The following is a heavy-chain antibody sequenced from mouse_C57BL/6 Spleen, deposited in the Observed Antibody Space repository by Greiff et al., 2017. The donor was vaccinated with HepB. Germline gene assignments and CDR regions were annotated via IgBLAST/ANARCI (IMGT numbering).Heavy chain of an antibody. CDR1: GYTFTSYW. D-gene: IGHD2-4*01. V-gene: IGHV1-7*01. CDR2: INPSSGYT. Sequence: VQLQQSGAELAKPGASVKLSCKASGYTFTSYWMHWVKQRPGQGLEWIGYINPSSGYTKYNQKFKDKATLTADKSSSTSYMQLSILTYADSAVYYCASSRIYYEYPWFADWGQGTLVTVSA. J-gene: IGHJ3*01. CDR3: ASSRIYYEYPWFAD.